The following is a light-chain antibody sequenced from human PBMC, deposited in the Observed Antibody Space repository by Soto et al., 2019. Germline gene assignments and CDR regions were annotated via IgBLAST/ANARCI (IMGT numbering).Light chain of an antibody. V-gene: IGLV2-11*01. Sequence: QSVLTQPRSVSGSPGQSVTISCTGTSSDVGGYNYVSWYQQHPGKAPKLMIYDVSKRPSGVPDRFSGSKSGNTASLTISGLQAEDEADYYCCSYAGSYTHVFGTGT. J-gene: IGLJ1*01. CDR3: CSYAGSYTHV. CDR1: SSDVGGYNY. CDR2: DVS.